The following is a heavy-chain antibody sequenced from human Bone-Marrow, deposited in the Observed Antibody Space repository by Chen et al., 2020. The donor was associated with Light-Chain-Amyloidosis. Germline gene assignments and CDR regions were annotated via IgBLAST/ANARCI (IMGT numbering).Heavy chain of an antibody. V-gene: IGHV5-51*01. CDR2: IYPDDSYA. Sequence: EVQLEQSGPEVIKPGESLKISCKGSGYTFPNYWIGWVRQMPGKGLEWMGVIYPDDSYARYSPSFEGQVTISADKSITTAYLQWRSLKASDTAMYYCARRRDGYNFDYWGQGTLVTVSS. CDR3: ARRRDGYNFDY. CDR1: GYTFPNYW. J-gene: IGHJ4*02. D-gene: IGHD5-12*01.